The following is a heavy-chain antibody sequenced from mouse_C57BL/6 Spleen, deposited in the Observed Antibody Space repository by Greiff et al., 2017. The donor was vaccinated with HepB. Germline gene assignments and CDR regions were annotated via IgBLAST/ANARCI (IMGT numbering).Heavy chain of an antibody. CDR1: GYTFTSYW. D-gene: IGHD1-1*01. CDR3: ARWGLTTVVADY. CDR2: IYPGSGST. J-gene: IGHJ2*01. Sequence: VQLQQPGAELVKPGASVKMSCKASGYTFTSYWITWVKQRPGQGLEWIGDIYPGSGSTNYNEKFKSKATLTVDTSSSTAYMQLSSLTSEDSAVYYWARWGLTTVVADYWGQGTTLTVSS. V-gene: IGHV1-55*01.